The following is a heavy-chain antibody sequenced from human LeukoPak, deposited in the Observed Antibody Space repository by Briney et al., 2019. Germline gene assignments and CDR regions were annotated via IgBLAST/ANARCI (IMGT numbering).Heavy chain of an antibody. Sequence: GGSLRLSCAASGFTFSTYDMNWFRQAPGKGLEWVSSISSSSSYIYYADSVRGRFTISRDNAKNSLYLQMNSLRAEDTAVYYCARGQDHYYDSSGYPFMDVWGKGTTITASS. CDR1: GFTFSTYD. V-gene: IGHV3-21*01. J-gene: IGHJ6*03. CDR3: ARGQDHYYDSSGYPFMDV. D-gene: IGHD3-22*01. CDR2: ISSSSSYI.